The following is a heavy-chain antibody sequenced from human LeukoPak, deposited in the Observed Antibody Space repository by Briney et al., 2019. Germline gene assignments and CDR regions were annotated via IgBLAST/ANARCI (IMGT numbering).Heavy chain of an antibody. CDR3: ARPAKAVAGAFDI. V-gene: IGHV4-61*02. Sequence: PSETLSLTCNVSGASISSGRYYWSWIRQPAGKGLEWIGRIYSRGSTNYNPSLKSRVTISVDKSKNQFSLKLSSVTAADTAVYYCARPAKAVAGAFDIWGQGTMVTVSS. CDR2: IYSRGST. D-gene: IGHD6-19*01. CDR1: GASISSGRYY. J-gene: IGHJ3*02.